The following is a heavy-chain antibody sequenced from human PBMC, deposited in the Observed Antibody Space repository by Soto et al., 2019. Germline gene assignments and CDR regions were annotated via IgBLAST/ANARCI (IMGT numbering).Heavy chain of an antibody. CDR3: ARSKRWGYYNFDY. V-gene: IGHV4-59*01. D-gene: IGHD3-3*01. CDR2: IYYSGST. Sequence: SETLSLTCTVSGGSISSYYWSWIRQPPGKGLEWIGYIYYSGSTNYNPSLKSRVTISVDTSKNQFSLKLSSVTAADTAVYYCARSKRWGYYNFDYWGQGTLVTVS. J-gene: IGHJ4*02. CDR1: GGSISSYY.